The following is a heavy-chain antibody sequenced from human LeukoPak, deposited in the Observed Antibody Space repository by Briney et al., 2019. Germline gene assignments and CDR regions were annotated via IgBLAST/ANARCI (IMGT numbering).Heavy chain of an antibody. D-gene: IGHD3-3*01. V-gene: IGHV3-11*04. CDR1: GFTFSDYY. Sequence: PGGSLRLSCAASGFTFSDYYMSWIRQAPGKGLEWVSYISSSSSTIYYADSVKGRFTIPRDNAKNSLYLQMNSLRAEDTAVYYCARDAHYDFWSGYHYGVFDYWGQGTLVTVSS. J-gene: IGHJ4*02. CDR2: ISSSSSTI. CDR3: ARDAHYDFWSGYHYGVFDY.